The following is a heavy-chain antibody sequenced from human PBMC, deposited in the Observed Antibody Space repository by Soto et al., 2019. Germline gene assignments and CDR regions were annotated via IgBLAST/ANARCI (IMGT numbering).Heavy chain of an antibody. J-gene: IGHJ6*02. CDR3: ARGWGLRFFLHSPDYYYGMDV. V-gene: IGHV1-8*01. CDR1: GYTFTSYD. CDR2: MNPNSGNT. Sequence: WASVKVSCKASGYTFTSYDINWVRQATGQGLEWMGWMNPNSGNTGYAQKFQGRVTMTRNTSISTAYMELSSLRSEDTAVYYCARGWGLRFFLHSPDYYYGMDVWGQGTTATVYS. D-gene: IGHD3-3*01.